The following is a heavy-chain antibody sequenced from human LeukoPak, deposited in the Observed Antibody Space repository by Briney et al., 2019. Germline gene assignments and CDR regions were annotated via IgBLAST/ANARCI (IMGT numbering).Heavy chain of an antibody. CDR3: ARGLRYYDSSGYSDY. J-gene: IGHJ4*02. V-gene: IGHV3-21*01. D-gene: IGHD3-22*01. CDR1: GFTFSSYW. Sequence: GGSLRLSCAASGFTFSSYWMSWVRQAPGKGLEWVSSISSSSSYIYYADSVKGRFTISRDNAKNSLYLQMNSLRAEDTAVYYCARGLRYYDSSGYSDYWGQGTLVTVSS. CDR2: ISSSSSYI.